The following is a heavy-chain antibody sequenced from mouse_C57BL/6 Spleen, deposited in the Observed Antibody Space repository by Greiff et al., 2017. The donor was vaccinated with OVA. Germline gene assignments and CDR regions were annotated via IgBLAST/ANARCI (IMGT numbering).Heavy chain of an antibody. CDR2: LDPENGNT. J-gene: IGHJ2*01. V-gene: IGHV14-3*01. Sequence: EVKLLESVAELVRPGASVKLSCTASGFNIKNTYMHWVQQRPEQGLEWIGRLDPENGNTKYAPKFQGKATITADTSSNTAYLYLSSLTSEYSASYYGARWVMVKNYFDYWGQGTTLTVSS. CDR1: GFNIKNTY. CDR3: ARWVMVKNYFDY. D-gene: IGHD2-3*01.